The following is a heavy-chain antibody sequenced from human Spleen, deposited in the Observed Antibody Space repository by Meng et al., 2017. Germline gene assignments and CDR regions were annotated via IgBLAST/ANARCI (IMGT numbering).Heavy chain of an antibody. CDR2: IDHRGST. D-gene: IGHD3-3*01. Sequence: QVQLQQWGTGLLKPSETLSLTCAVYGGSFSAYYWSWIRQSPGKGLEWIGDIDHRGSTNYNPTLKSRVTISVDTSKNQISLRLSSVIAADTAVYYCVYFWSGYFTSGQGTLVTVSS. CDR1: GGSFSAYY. V-gene: IGHV4-34*01. J-gene: IGHJ5*02. CDR3: VYFWSGYFT.